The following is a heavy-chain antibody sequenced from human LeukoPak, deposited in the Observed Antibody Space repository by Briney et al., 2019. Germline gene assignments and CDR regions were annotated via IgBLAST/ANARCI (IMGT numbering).Heavy chain of an antibody. J-gene: IGHJ4*02. CDR1: GGSFSGYY. CDR2: INHSGST. V-gene: IGHV4-34*01. CDR3: ARGFINFWSGYHDY. Sequence: SETLSLTCAVYGGSFSGYYWSWTRQPPGKGLEWIGEINHSGSTNYSPSLKSRVTISVDTSKNQFSLKLSSVTAADTAVYYCARGFINFWSGYHDYWGQGTLVTVSS. D-gene: IGHD3-3*01.